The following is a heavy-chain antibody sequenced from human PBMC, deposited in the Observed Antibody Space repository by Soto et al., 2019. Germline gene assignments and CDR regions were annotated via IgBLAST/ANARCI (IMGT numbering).Heavy chain of an antibody. CDR1: GDSISSADYY. CDR2: IFYSGTT. CDR3: ARDLWVEPELYYYGMDV. J-gene: IGHJ6*02. D-gene: IGHD1-1*01. Sequence: SETLSLTCTVSGDSISSADYYWSWIRPTPGKGLEWIGHIFYSGTTYYNPSLKSRLTISVDTSKNHFSLRLTSVTAADTAVYYCARDLWVEPELYYYGMDVWGQGTTVTVSS. V-gene: IGHV4-30-4*01.